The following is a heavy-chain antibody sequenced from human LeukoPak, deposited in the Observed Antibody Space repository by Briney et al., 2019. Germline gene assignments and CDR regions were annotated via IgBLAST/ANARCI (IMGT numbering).Heavy chain of an antibody. CDR2: IYYSGST. CDR1: GGSISSYC. J-gene: IGHJ6*03. V-gene: IGHV4-59*01. Sequence: PSETLSLTCSVSGGSISSYCWSWIRQPPGKGLEWIGYIYYSGSTNYNPSLKSRVTISVDTSKNQFSLKLSSVTAADTAVYYCAGTPVGYCSSTSCRYYYYYMDVWGKGTTVTVSS. CDR3: AGTPVGYCSSTSCRYYYYYMDV. D-gene: IGHD2-2*01.